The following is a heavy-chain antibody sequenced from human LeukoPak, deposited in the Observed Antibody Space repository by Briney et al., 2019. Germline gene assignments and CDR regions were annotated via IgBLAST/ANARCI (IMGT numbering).Heavy chain of an antibody. CDR2: IYTSGST. Sequence: SETLSLTCTVSGVSISSGRYFWSWIRQPAGKGLERIGRIYTSGSTNYNPSLKSRVTISVDTSKNQFSLKLSSVTAADTAVYYCARVAVAGMVDYWGQGTLVTVSS. V-gene: IGHV4-61*02. CDR3: ARVAVAGMVDY. J-gene: IGHJ4*02. D-gene: IGHD6-19*01. CDR1: GVSISSGRYF.